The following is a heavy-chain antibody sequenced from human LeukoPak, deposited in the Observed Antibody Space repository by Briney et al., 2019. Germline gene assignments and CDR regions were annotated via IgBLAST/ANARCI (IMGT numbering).Heavy chain of an antibody. CDR1: GGSISRYY. Sequence: SETLSLTCTVSGGSISRYYWSWIRQPPGMGLEWIGYIYNRGSTNYNPSLKSRVTISVDTSKNQFSLKLSSVTAADTAVYHCAREGNYDILTGLDAFDIWGQGTMVTVSS. CDR3: AREGNYDILTGLDAFDI. V-gene: IGHV4-59*01. J-gene: IGHJ3*02. D-gene: IGHD3-9*01. CDR2: IYNRGST.